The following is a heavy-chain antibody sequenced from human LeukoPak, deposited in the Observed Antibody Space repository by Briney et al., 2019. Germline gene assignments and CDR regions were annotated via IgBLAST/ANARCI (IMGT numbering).Heavy chain of an antibody. CDR1: GGTFSSYV. CDR2: IIPIFGTA. Sequence: ASVKVSCKASGGTFSSYVISWVRQAPGQGLEWMGGIIPIFGTANYAQKFQGRVTITADESASTAYMELSSLRSEDTAVYYCARGRDSSGYYYFADAFDIWGQGTMVTVSS. V-gene: IGHV1-69*13. D-gene: IGHD3-22*01. CDR3: ARGRDSSGYYYFADAFDI. J-gene: IGHJ3*02.